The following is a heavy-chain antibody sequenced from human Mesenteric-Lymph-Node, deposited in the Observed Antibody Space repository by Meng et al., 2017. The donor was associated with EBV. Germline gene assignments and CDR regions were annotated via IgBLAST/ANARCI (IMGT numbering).Heavy chain of an antibody. V-gene: IGHV4-34*01. CDR2: INDSGST. CDR3: ARGRDYDFWSGLFDY. D-gene: IGHD3-3*01. Sequence: QRWGGGVLKSSETLLRTCAVYGGSISGYYWSWIRQPPGKGLEWIGEINDSGSTNYNPSLKSRVTISVDTSKNQFSLKLSSVTAADTAVYYCARGRDYDFWSGLFDYWGQGTLVTVSS. J-gene: IGHJ4*02. CDR1: GGSISGYY.